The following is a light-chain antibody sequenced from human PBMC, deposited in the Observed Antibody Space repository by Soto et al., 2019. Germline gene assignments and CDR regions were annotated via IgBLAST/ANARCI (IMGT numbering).Light chain of an antibody. CDR2: AAS. V-gene: IGKV1-6*01. CDR1: QAIRTA. Sequence: AIQLTQSPSSLSASVGDRVTITCRASQAIRTALGWYQQKPGKVPKLLIYAASTLQSGVPARFSGTESGTDFTITISRLQPEDFATYYCLLDFRYFWAFGQGTKVDIK. CDR3: LLDFRYFWA. J-gene: IGKJ1*01.